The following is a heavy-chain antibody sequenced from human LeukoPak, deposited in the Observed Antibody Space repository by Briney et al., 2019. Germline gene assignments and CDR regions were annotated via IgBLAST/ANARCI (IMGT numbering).Heavy chain of an antibody. CDR1: GFTFSSYW. V-gene: IGHV3-7*04. J-gene: IGHJ4*02. CDR2: IKQDGSEK. CDR3: ARGRGSSWTNYFDY. Sequence: GGSLRLSCAASGFTFSSYWMSWVRQAPGKGLEWVANIKQDGSEKYYVDSVKGRFTISRDNAKNTLYLQMSTLRAEDTAVYYCARGRGSSWTNYFDYWGQGTLVTVSS. D-gene: IGHD6-13*01.